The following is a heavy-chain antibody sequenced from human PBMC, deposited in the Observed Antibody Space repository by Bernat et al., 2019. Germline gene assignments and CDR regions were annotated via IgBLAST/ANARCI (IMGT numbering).Heavy chain of an antibody. Sequence: QVQLVQSGAEVKKPGASVKVSCKASGYTFTSYGISWVRQAPGQGLEWMGWISAYNGNTNYAQKLQGRVTMTTDTSTSTAYMELRSLRSDDTAVYYCARGPYCSSNSCYTEGHYYGMDVWGQGTTVTVSS. CDR2: ISAYNGNT. J-gene: IGHJ6*02. D-gene: IGHD2-2*02. V-gene: IGHV1-18*01. CDR3: ARGPYCSSNSCYTEGHYYGMDV. CDR1: GYTFTSYG.